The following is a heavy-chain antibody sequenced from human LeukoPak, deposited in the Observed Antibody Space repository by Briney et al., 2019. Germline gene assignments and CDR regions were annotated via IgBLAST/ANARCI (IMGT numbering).Heavy chain of an antibody. CDR3: ARGRIPYGDRFYGMDV. CDR2: IKQDGSEK. Sequence: GGSLRLSCAASGFTFSSYWMSWVRQAPGKGLEWVANIKQDGSEKYYVDSVKGRFTISRDNAKNSLYLQMNSLRAEDTAVYYCARGRIPYGDRFYGMDVWGQGTTVTVSS. CDR1: GFTFSSYW. D-gene: IGHD4-17*01. V-gene: IGHV3-7*04. J-gene: IGHJ6*02.